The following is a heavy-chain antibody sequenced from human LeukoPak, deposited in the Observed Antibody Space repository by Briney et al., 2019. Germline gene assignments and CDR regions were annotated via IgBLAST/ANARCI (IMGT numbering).Heavy chain of an antibody. CDR3: AKDAYSSSWSFDY. Sequence: GGSLRLSCAASGFTFSSYGMHWVRQAPGKGLERVAVISYDGSNKYYADSVKGRFTISRDNSKNTLYLQMNSLRAEDTAVYYCAKDAYSSSWSFDYWGQGTLVTVSS. V-gene: IGHV3-30*18. CDR2: ISYDGSNK. CDR1: GFTFSSYG. D-gene: IGHD6-13*01. J-gene: IGHJ4*02.